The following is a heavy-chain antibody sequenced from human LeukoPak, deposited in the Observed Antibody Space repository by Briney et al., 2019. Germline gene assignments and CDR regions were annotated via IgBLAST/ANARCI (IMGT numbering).Heavy chain of an antibody. CDR3: ASDYYDSSGLLDDAFDI. CDR2: IWYGGSNK. CDR1: GFTFSSYG. Sequence: GRSLRLSCAASGFTFSSYGMHWVRQAPGKGLEWVAVIWYGGSNKYYADSVKGRFTISRDNSKNTLYLQMNSLRAEDTAVYYCASDYYDSSGLLDDAFDIWGQGTMVTVSS. D-gene: IGHD3-22*01. V-gene: IGHV3-33*01. J-gene: IGHJ3*02.